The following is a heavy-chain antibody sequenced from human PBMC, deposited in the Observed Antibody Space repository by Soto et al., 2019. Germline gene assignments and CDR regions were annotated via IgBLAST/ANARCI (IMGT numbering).Heavy chain of an antibody. CDR3: AKGPHSSGWHYFDY. Sequence: EVQLLESGGGLVQPGGSLRLSCAASGFTFSSYAMSWVRQAPGKGLEWVSAISGSGGSTYYADSVKGRFTISRDNSENTLYLQMISLRAEDMAIYYCAKGPHSSGWHYFDYWGQGTLVTVSS. CDR2: ISGSGGST. J-gene: IGHJ4*02. CDR1: GFTFSSYA. D-gene: IGHD6-19*01. V-gene: IGHV3-23*01.